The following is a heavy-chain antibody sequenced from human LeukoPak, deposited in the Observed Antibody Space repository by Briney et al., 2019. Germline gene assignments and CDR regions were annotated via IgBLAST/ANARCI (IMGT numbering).Heavy chain of an antibody. CDR1: GFTFSSYA. J-gene: IGHJ4*02. CDR3: AKDSPYFSSGWYVGEKAYFDY. V-gene: IGHV3-23*01. D-gene: IGHD6-19*01. CDR2: ISGSGGST. Sequence: GGSLRLSCAASGFTFSSYAMSWVRQAPGKGLEWVSAISGSGGSTYYADSVKGRYTISRDNSKNTLYLQMNSLRAEDTAVYYCAKDSPYFSSGWYVGEKAYFDYWGQGTLVTVSS.